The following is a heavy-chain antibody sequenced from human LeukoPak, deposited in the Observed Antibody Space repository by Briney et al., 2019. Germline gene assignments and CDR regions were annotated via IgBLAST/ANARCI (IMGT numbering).Heavy chain of an antibody. CDR2: IYTSGTI. D-gene: IGHD2-2*01. J-gene: IGHJ4*02. Sequence: SETLSLTCTVSGGSISSYYWSWIRQPAETALEWIGRIYTSGTITYNPSLKSRVTMSVDTSKNQFSLKLSSVTAEDTAVYYCARENCSSTSCYASVIDYWGQGTLVTVSS. CDR1: GGSISSYY. V-gene: IGHV4-4*07. CDR3: ARENCSSTSCYASVIDY.